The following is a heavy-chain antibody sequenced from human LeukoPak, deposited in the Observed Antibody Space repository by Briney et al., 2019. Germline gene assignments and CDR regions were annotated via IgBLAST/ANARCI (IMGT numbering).Heavy chain of an antibody. J-gene: IGHJ4*02. CDR1: GFTFSNAW. Sequence: GGCLRLSCAPAGFTFSNAWMSWVRQAPGKWLEWVVRIKVETDGGPTEYAAPVKGRFTISRDDSKNTLYLQMNSLKTEDTAVYYCTTAGPYYGSGSIPVDYWGQGTLVTVSS. CDR3: TTAGPYYGSGSIPVDY. D-gene: IGHD3-10*01. CDR2: IKVETDGGPT. V-gene: IGHV3-15*01.